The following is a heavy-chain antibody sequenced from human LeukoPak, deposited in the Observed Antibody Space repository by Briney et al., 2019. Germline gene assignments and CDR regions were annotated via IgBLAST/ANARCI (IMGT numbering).Heavy chain of an antibody. CDR3: VRITMVRGDNDY. V-gene: IGHV1-2*02. CDR1: GYTFTGYY. J-gene: IGHJ4*02. Sequence: ASVKVSCKASGYTFTGYYMHWVRQAPGQGLEWMGWINPNSGGTNYAQKFQGRVTMTRDTSISTAYMELSRLRSDDTAVCYCVRITMVRGDNDYWGQGELVTVSS. CDR2: INPNSGGT. D-gene: IGHD3-10*01.